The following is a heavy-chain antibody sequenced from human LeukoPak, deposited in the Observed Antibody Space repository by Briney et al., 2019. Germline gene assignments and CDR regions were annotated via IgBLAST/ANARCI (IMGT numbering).Heavy chain of an antibody. D-gene: IGHD3-10*01. V-gene: IGHV4-34*01. J-gene: IGHJ5*02. Sequence: PSETLSLTCAVYGGSFSGYYWSWIRQPPGKGLEWIGEINHSGSTNYNPSLKSRVTISVDTSKNQFSLKLSSVTAADTAVYYCARHPRQNYYGSGSLDPWGQGTLVTVSS. CDR2: INHSGST. CDR3: ARHPRQNYYGSGSLDP. CDR1: GGSFSGYY.